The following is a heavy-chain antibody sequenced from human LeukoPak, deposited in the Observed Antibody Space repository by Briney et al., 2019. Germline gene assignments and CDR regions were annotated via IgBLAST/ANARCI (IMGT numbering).Heavy chain of an antibody. CDR1: GGSIGSYY. D-gene: IGHD6-6*01. V-gene: IGHV4-59*01. CDR2: IYYSGST. CDR3: ARGIAARGVDY. Sequence: SETLSLTCTVSGGSIGSYYWSWIRQPPGKGLEWIGYIYYSGSTNYNPSLKSRVTISVDTSKNQFSLKLSSVTAADTAVYYCARGIAARGVDYWGQGTLVTVSS. J-gene: IGHJ4*02.